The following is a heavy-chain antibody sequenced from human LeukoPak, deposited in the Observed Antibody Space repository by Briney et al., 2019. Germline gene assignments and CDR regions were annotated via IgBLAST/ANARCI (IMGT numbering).Heavy chain of an antibody. D-gene: IGHD3-22*01. V-gene: IGHV3-21*01. CDR2: ISSSSSYI. Sequence: PGGSLRLSCAASGFTFSSYSMNWVRQAPGKGLEWVSSISSSSSYICYADSVKGRFTISRDNAKNSLYLQMNSLRAEDTAVYYCARATYYDSNGYEVSNFDYWGQGTLVTVSS. J-gene: IGHJ4*02. CDR1: GFTFSSYS. CDR3: ARATYYDSNGYEVSNFDY.